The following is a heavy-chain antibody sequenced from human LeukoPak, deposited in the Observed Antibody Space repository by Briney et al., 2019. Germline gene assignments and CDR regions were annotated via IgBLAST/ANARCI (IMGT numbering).Heavy chain of an antibody. Sequence: PGGSLRLSCAASGFTFSSYGMHWVRQAPGKGLEWAAVISYDGSNKYYADSVEGRFTISRDNSKNTLYLQMNSLRAEDTAVYYCAKDLSPRENYYDSSGYLGAFDIWGQGTMVTVSS. J-gene: IGHJ3*02. CDR3: AKDLSPRENYYDSSGYLGAFDI. D-gene: IGHD3-22*01. V-gene: IGHV3-30*18. CDR1: GFTFSSYG. CDR2: ISYDGSNK.